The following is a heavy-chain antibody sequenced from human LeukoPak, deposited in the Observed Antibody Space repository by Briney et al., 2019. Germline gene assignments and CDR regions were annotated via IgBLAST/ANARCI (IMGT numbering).Heavy chain of an antibody. CDR1: GGSISSYY. Sequence: SETLSLTCTVSGGSISSYYWSWIRQPPGKGLEWIGYICYSGSTNYNPSLKSRVTISVDTSKNQFSLKLSSVTAADTAVYYCALRRQGAFDIWGQGTMVTVSS. J-gene: IGHJ3*02. V-gene: IGHV4-59*01. D-gene: IGHD3-16*01. CDR2: ICYSGST. CDR3: ALRRQGAFDI.